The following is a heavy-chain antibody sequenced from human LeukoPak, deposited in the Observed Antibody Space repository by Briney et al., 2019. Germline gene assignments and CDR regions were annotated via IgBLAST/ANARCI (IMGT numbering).Heavy chain of an antibody. J-gene: IGHJ4*02. Sequence: GRSLRLSCAASGFTFSSYGMHWVRQAPGKGLEWVSGINWNGGETGYADSVKGRFTISRDNAKNSLYLQMNSLRAEDTALYYCARDLPQIEYWGQGTLVTVSS. CDR3: ARDLPQIEY. CDR2: INWNGGET. CDR1: GFTFSSYG. D-gene: IGHD3-22*01. V-gene: IGHV3-20*04.